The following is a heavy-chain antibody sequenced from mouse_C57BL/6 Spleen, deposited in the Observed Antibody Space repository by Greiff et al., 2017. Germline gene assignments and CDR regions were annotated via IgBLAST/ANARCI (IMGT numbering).Heavy chain of an antibody. CDR3: ALYYGYEAWFAY. Sequence: VQLQQPGAELVKPGASVKVSCKASGYTFTSYWMHWVKQRPGQGLEWIGRIHPSDSGTNYNQKFKGKATLTVDKSSSTAYLQLSSLTSEDAAVYYCALYYGYEAWFAYWGQGTLVTVSA. CDR1: GYTFTSYW. D-gene: IGHD2-2*01. CDR2: IHPSDSGT. V-gene: IGHV1-74*01. J-gene: IGHJ3*01.